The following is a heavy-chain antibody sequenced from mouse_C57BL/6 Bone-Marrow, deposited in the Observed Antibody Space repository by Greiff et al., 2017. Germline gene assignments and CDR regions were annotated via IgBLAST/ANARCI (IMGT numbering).Heavy chain of an antibody. D-gene: IGHD3-2*02. V-gene: IGHV1-81*01. CDR2: IYPRSGNT. CDR1: GYTFTSYG. J-gene: IGHJ4*01. CDR3: ARQLRPNPLYYYAMDY. Sequence: QVQLQQSGAELARPGASVKLSCKASGYTFTSYGISWVKQRTGQGLEWIGEIYPRSGNTYYNEKFKGKATLTADKSSSPAYMELRSLTSEDSAVYFCARQLRPNPLYYYAMDYWGQGTSVTVSS.